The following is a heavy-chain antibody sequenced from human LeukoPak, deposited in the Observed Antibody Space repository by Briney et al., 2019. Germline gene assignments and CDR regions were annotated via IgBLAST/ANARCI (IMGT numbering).Heavy chain of an antibody. Sequence: MASETLSLTCTVSGGSISSSSYYWGWIRQPPGKGLEWIGSIYYSGSTYYNPSLKSRVTISVDTSKNQFSLKLSSVTAADTAVYYCASEQLVQGLAFDYWGQGTLVTVSS. V-gene: IGHV4-39*07. CDR3: ASEQLVQGLAFDY. D-gene: IGHD6-6*01. CDR1: GGSISSSSYY. J-gene: IGHJ4*02. CDR2: IYYSGST.